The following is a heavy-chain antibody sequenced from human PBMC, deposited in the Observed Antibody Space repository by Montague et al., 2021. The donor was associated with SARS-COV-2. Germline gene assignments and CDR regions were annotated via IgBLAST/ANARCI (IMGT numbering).Heavy chain of an antibody. CDR3: ARGRQILLWFGEFVSGGDYYGMDV. D-gene: IGHD3-10*01. V-gene: IGHV4-34*01. CDR2: INHSGST. Sequence: SETLSLTCAVYGGSFSGYYWSWIRQPPGKGLEWIGEINHSGSTNYNPSLKSRVTISVDTSKNQFALKLSPVTAADTAVYYCARGRQILLWFGEFVSGGDYYGMDVWGQGTTVTVSS. CDR1: GGSFSGYY. J-gene: IGHJ6*02.